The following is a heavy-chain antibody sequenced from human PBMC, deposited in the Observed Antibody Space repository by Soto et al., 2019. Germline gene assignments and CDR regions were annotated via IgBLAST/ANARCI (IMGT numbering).Heavy chain of an antibody. Sequence: ASVKVSCKASGFTFTSSAVKWVRQARGQLLEWIGWIVVGSGSTNYAQKFQERVTITRDMSTSTAYMELSSLRSEDTAVYYCAEDPYYYDSSGYSQNFDYWGQGTLVTVSS. CDR1: GFTFTSSA. D-gene: IGHD3-22*01. V-gene: IGHV1-58*01. CDR2: IVVGSGST. J-gene: IGHJ4*02. CDR3: AEDPYYYDSSGYSQNFDY.